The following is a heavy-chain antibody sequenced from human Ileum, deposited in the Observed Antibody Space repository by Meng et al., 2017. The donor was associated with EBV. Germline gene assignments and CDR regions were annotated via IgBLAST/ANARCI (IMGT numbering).Heavy chain of an antibody. D-gene: IGHD4-17*01. CDR2: IYWDDDK. CDR1: GFSLSTSGVG. Sequence: QITLKESGPTLVKPTQTLTLTCTFSGFSLSTSGVGVGWIRQPPGKALEWLALIYWDDDKRYSPSLKNGLTITKDTSKNQVVLTLTNIDPVDTATYYCAHRHRLRVFDYWDQGPLVTVSS. V-gene: IGHV2-5*02. CDR3: AHRHRLRVFDY. J-gene: IGHJ4*02.